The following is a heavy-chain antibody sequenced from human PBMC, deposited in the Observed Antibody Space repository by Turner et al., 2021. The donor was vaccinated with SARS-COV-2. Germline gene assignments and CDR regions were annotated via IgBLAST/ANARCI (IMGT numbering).Heavy chain of an antibody. CDR2: IGYDGSNK. D-gene: IGHD1-26*01. CDR3: GRGGGSYDMEEAFDI. Sequence: QVQLVESGGGVVQPGRSLRLSCAASGFTFSSYGMHWVRQVPGKGLEGVAVIGYDGSNKYYADSVKGRFTISRDNSKNTLYLQMNSLRAENTAVNDWGRGGGSYDMEEAFDIWGQGTMVTISS. V-gene: IGHV3-33*01. J-gene: IGHJ3*02. CDR1: GFTFSSYG.